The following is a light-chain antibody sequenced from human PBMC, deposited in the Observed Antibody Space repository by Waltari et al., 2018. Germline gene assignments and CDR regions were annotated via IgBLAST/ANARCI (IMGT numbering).Light chain of an antibody. V-gene: IGLV2-23*02. J-gene: IGLJ1*01. CDR3: CSYAGDSLYV. Sequence: QSALTQPASVSGSPGQSITLTCTGTSSDVRSYNYVSWYQQYPGKAPKLLIYAVTQRPSGVSDRFSGSKSGNTASLTIYGLQAEDEADYYCCSYAGDSLYVFGTGTTVTV. CDR2: AVT. CDR1: SSDVRSYNY.